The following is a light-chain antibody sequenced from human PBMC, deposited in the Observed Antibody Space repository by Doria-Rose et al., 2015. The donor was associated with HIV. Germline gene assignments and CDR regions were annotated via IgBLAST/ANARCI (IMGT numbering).Light chain of an antibody. CDR2: AAS. CDR1: QSIITY. V-gene: IGKV1-39*01. CDR3: QQSYTTPRA. Sequence: DIQMAQSPSSLSASVGDRVTITCRASQSIITYLNWYQQKPGKATKLLIYAASSLQSGVPSRFSGSGSGTDFTLTITSLQPEDFATYYCQQSYTTPRAFGQGTKVEIK. J-gene: IGKJ1*01.